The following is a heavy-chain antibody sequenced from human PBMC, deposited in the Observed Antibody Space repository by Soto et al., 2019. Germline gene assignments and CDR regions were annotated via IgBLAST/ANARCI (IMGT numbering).Heavy chain of an antibody. CDR2: FIPIFGTA. Sequence: QVQLVQSGAEVKKPGSSVKVSCKASGGTFSSYAISWVRQAPGQGLEWMGGFIPIFGTANYAQKFQGRVTITADESTSTAYMELSSLRSEDTAVYYCARVCSGGSCYSRRGNWFDPWGQGTLVTVSS. CDR1: GGTFSSYA. D-gene: IGHD2-15*01. J-gene: IGHJ5*02. V-gene: IGHV1-69*01. CDR3: ARVCSGGSCYSRRGNWFDP.